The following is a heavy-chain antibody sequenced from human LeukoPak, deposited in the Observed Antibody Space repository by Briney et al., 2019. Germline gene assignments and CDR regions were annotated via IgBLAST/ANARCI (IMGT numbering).Heavy chain of an antibody. J-gene: IGHJ4*02. D-gene: IGHD2-21*01. V-gene: IGHV3-7*01. Sequence: PGGSLRLSCAASGFTFSNYYMSWLRQAPGKGLERVANIKQDGSEKYYVDSVKGRFTISRDNAKNSLYLQMNSLRAEDTAVYYCARGNLRSISFDYWGQGTLVTVSS. CDR3: ARGNLRSISFDY. CDR2: IKQDGSEK. CDR1: GFTFSNYY.